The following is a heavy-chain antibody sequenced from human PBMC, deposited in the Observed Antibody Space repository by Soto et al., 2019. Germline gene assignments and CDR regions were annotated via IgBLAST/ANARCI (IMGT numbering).Heavy chain of an antibody. J-gene: IGHJ4*02. CDR3: AKGLINGRWYAAD. D-gene: IGHD6-13*01. CDR1: GFTFSSSV. Sequence: EVHLLESGGGLVHPGESLRLSCGASGFTFSSSVMTWVRQAPGKGLEWVSCITDSGTGTYYADSVKGRFTISRDNSKNTMYLQMNNLRVEDTGVYYCAKGLINGRWYAADWGQGTLVTVSS. CDR2: ITDSGTGT. V-gene: IGHV3-23*01.